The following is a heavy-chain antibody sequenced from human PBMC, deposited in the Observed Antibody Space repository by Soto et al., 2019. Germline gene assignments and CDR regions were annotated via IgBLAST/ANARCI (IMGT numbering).Heavy chain of an antibody. CDR3: TTDVQQWLVGFDY. CDR1: GFTFSNAW. CDR2: IKSKTDGGTT. V-gene: IGHV3-15*01. Sequence: GGSLRLSCAASGFTFSNAWMSWVRQAPGKGLEWVGRIKSKTDGGTTDYAAPVKGRFTISRDDSKNTLYLQMNSLKTEDTAVYYCTTDVQQWLVGFDYWGQGTLVTVSS. J-gene: IGHJ4*02. D-gene: IGHD6-19*01.